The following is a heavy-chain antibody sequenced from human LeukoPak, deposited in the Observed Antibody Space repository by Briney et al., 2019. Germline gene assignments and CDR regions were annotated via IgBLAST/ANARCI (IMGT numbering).Heavy chain of an antibody. CDR2: LRYSMIT. V-gene: IGHV4-61*01. CDR3: ARARKGGDDHFDY. J-gene: IGHJ4*02. Sequence: SSETLSLTCTVSGGSVSSRNYYWSWIRKPPGKLLLWYGDLRYSMITNFNPSLKSRVTISLDTSKTQFSLKLTPVTAADTAVYYCARARKGGDDHFDYWGQGTLVTVSS. D-gene: IGHD2-21*01. CDR1: GGSVSSRNYY.